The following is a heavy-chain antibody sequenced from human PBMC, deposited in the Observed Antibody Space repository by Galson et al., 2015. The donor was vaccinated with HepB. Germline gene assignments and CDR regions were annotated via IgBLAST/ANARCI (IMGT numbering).Heavy chain of an antibody. J-gene: IGHJ6*02. D-gene: IGHD6-19*01. V-gene: IGHV4-39*01. CDR3: ARVVGQWLYGMDV. Sequence: SETLSLTCTVSGGPISSSSYYWGWIRQPPGKGLEWIGSIYYSGSTYYNPSLKSRVTVSVDTSKNQFSLKLSSVAAADTAVYYCARVVGQWLYGMDVWGQGTTVTVSS. CDR1: GGPISSSSYY. CDR2: IYYSGST.